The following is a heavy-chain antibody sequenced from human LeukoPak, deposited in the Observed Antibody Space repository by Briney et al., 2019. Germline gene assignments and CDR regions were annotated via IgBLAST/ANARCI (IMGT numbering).Heavy chain of an antibody. J-gene: IGHJ4*02. V-gene: IGHV1-3*03. CDR3: ARGRGWKSSSWYRPYFDY. CDR2: INAGNGNT. CDR1: GYTFTSYA. D-gene: IGHD6-13*01. Sequence: ASVKVSCKASGYTFTSYAMHWVRQAPGQRLEWMGWINAGNGNTKYSQEFQGRVTITRDTSASTAYMELSSLRSEDMAVYYCARGRGWKSSSWYRPYFDYWGQGTLVTVSS.